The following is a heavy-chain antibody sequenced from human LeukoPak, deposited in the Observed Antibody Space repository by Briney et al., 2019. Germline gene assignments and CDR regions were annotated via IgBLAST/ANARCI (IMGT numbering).Heavy chain of an antibody. CDR3: AKDSPRTGYKSGWPFDY. Sequence: GGSLRLSCAASGFTFSTYGINWVRQAPGEGLEWVAVIWYDGNKKYYADSVKGRFTISRDNSKNTLYLQMNSLRAEDTAVYYCAKDSPRTGYKSGWPFDYWGPGTLVTVSS. D-gene: IGHD6-19*01. V-gene: IGHV3-30*02. CDR1: GFTFSTYG. CDR2: IWYDGNKK. J-gene: IGHJ4*02.